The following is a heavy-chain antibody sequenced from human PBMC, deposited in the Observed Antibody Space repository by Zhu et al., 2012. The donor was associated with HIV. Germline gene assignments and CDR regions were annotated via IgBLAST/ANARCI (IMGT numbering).Heavy chain of an antibody. CDR2: INHSGST. Sequence: QVQLQQWGAGLLKPSETLSLTCAVYGGSFSDYYWSWIRQPPGRGLEWIGEINHSGSTNFNPSLKSRVTISVDTSKNQFSLNLNSVTAADTAVYYCARARGAGSYGSDWFDPWGQGTLVTVSP. V-gene: IGHV4-34*01. J-gene: IGHJ5*02. CDR3: ARARGAGSYGSDWFDP. D-gene: IGHD1-26*01. CDR1: GGSFSDYY.